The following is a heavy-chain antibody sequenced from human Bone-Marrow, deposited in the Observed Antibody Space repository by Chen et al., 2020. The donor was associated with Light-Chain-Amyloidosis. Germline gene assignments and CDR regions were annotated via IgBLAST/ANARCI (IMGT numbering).Heavy chain of an antibody. CDR2: IYTTGKT. V-gene: IGHV3-53*02. CDR3: TRVRVSYDFWKGSLDF. Sequence: EVQLVETGGGLIQPGGSLRLSCAASGLTVTTSNMTWVRQAPGKGLEWVSTIYTTGKTYYADSVKGRFTISTDNSQNTLYLQMSSLRTDDTAVYFCTRVRVSYDFWKGSLDFWGQGTTVTVSS. J-gene: IGHJ6*02. CDR1: GLTVTTSN. D-gene: IGHD3-3*01.